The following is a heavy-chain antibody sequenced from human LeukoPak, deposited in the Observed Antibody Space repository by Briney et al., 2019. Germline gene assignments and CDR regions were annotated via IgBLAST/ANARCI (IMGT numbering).Heavy chain of an antibody. CDR3: ARARSGSYAVNWFDP. V-gene: IGHV4-31*03. CDR1: GGSISSGGYY. J-gene: IGHJ5*02. D-gene: IGHD1-26*01. CDR2: IYYSGST. Sequence: SQILSLACTVSGGSISSGGYYWSWIRQHPGKGLEWIGYIYYSGSTYYNPSLKSRVTISVDTSKNQFSLKLSSATAADTAVYYCARARSGSYAVNWFDPWGQGTLVTVSS.